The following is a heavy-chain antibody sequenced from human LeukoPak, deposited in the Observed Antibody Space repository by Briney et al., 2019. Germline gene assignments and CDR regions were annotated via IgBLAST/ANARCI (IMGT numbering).Heavy chain of an antibody. Sequence: GGSLRLSCAASGFTFSSYAMHWVRQAPGKGLEWVAVISYDGSNKYYADSVKGRFTISRDNSKNTLYLQMNSLRAEDTAVYYCAKDFVLRSVNFRGGGDAFDIWGQGTMVTVSS. CDR3: AKDFVLRSVNFRGGGDAFDI. CDR2: ISYDGSNK. V-gene: IGHV3-30-3*01. CDR1: GFTFSSYA. D-gene: IGHD2/OR15-2a*01. J-gene: IGHJ3*02.